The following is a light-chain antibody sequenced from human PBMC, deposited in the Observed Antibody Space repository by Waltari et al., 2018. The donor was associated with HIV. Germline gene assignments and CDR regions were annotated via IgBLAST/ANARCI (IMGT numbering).Light chain of an antibody. J-gene: IGKJ1*01. Sequence: EIVLTQSPVTLSLSPGARAALSCRASQGVGSFLAWYQQKPGQAPRLLIYDTYQRASGTPDRFSGSGSGTDFTLTISSLEPEDFAVYHCHQYNDWWTFGQGTKVE. V-gene: IGKV3-11*01. CDR3: HQYNDWWT. CDR2: DTY. CDR1: QGVGSF.